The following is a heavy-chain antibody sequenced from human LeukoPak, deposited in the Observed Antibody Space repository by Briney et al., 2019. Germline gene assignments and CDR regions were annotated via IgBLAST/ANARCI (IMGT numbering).Heavy chain of an antibody. CDR3: AKDRGYGEFDP. J-gene: IGHJ5*02. CDR1: GFTFDDYA. CDR2: ISWNSGSI. D-gene: IGHD2-15*01. Sequence: GGSLRLSCAASGFTFDDYAMHWVRQAPGKGLEWVSGISWNSGSIGYADSVKGRFTISRDNAKNSLYLQMNSLRAEDTALYYCAKDRGYGEFDPWGQGTLVTVSS. V-gene: IGHV3-9*01.